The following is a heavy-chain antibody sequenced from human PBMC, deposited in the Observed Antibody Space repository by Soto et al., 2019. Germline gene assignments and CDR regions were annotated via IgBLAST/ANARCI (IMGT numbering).Heavy chain of an antibody. CDR1: GFPFGRSA. V-gene: IGHV3-23*01. D-gene: IGHD2-15*01. CDR3: ATQDCSGAACSPHG. Sequence: EVQLLESGGGLVQPGGSLRLSCAASGFPFGRSAMSWVRQAPGMGLEWVSTIISDTARTHYADSVKGRFTISRDSSKNTMFLQMNSLRAADTAVYYGATQDCSGAACSPHGWGQGTLFTVSS. J-gene: IGHJ4*02. CDR2: IISDTART.